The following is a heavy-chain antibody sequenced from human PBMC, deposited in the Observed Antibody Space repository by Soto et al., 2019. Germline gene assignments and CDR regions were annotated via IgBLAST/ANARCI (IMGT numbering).Heavy chain of an antibody. CDR3: AHSSRYCSGGSCHTFDY. D-gene: IGHD2-15*01. J-gene: IGHJ4*02. CDR2: IYWDDDK. Sequence: QITLKESGPPLVKPTQTLTLTCTFSGFSLSTSGVGVGWIRQPPGKALEGLALIYWDDDKRYSPSLKSRLTITNDTPKHQVVLTMTHMDPVDTATYYCAHSSRYCSGGSCHTFDYWGQGTLVTVSS. CDR1: GFSLSTSGVG. V-gene: IGHV2-5*02.